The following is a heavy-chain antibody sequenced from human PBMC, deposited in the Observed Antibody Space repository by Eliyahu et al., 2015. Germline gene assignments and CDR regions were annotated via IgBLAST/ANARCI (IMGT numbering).Heavy chain of an antibody. CDR1: GGTFSSCA. D-gene: IGHD3-22*01. Sequence: EVKKPGSSVKVSCKASGGTFSSCAISWVRQAPGQGLEWMGGIIPIFGTPNYAQKFQGRVTISADEPTRTVYMDLRSLRSEDTAMYYCARGPDSSGYYYFYWGQGTLVTVSS. V-gene: IGHV1-69*01. CDR3: ARGPDSSGYYYFY. J-gene: IGHJ4*02. CDR2: IIPIFGTP.